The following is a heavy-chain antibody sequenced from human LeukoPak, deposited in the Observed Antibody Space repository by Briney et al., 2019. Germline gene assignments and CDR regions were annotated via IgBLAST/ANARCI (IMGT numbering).Heavy chain of an antibody. Sequence: PSETLSLTCAVYGESFSDYYWSWIRQSPGKGLEWIGEINQSGDTNYNPSLKSRVTLSVDMSKNQFSLKVSSVTAADTAVYYCARVTVHGNSDYWGQGTLVTVSS. CDR2: INQSGDT. J-gene: IGHJ4*02. V-gene: IGHV4-34*01. CDR1: GESFSDYY. CDR3: ARVTVHGNSDY. D-gene: IGHD5-24*01.